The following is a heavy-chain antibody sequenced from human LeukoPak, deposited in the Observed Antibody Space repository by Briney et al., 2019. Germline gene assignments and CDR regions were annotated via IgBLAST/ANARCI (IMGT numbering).Heavy chain of an antibody. CDR2: ISYDGSNK. CDR1: GFTFSSYA. Sequence: PGGSLRLSCAASGFTFSSYAMHWVRQAPGKGLEWVAVISYDGSNKYYADSVKGRFTISRDNSKNTLYLQMNSLRAEDTAVYYCARALYWCSGGSCYRNRDAFDIWGQGTMVTVSS. J-gene: IGHJ3*02. CDR3: ARALYWCSGGSCYRNRDAFDI. V-gene: IGHV3-30*04. D-gene: IGHD2-15*01.